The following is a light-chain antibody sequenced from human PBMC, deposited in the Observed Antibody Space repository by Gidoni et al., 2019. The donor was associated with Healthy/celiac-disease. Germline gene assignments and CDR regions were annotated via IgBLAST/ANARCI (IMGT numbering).Light chain of an antibody. Sequence: SYELTHPPSVSVSPGQTARITCSGDALPKQYAYWYQQKPGQAPVLVIYKDSERPSGIPERVSGSSSGTTVTLTISGVQAEDEADYYCQSADSSGTYSNVVFGGGTKLTVL. V-gene: IGLV3-25*02. CDR3: QSADSSGTYSNVV. J-gene: IGLJ2*01. CDR2: KDS. CDR1: ALPKQY.